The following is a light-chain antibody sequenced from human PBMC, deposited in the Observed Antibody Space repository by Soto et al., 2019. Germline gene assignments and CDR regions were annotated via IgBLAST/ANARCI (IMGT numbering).Light chain of an antibody. Sequence: EIVMTQSPCTLSLSPGEGAALSCRASQSMSNYYLAWYQQKPGQAPRLLIYGASSRATGIPDRFSGSGSGTDFTLSISRLEPEDFAVYYCQQYGTTPWTFGQGTKVEIK. CDR3: QQYGTTPWT. CDR1: QSMSNYY. CDR2: GAS. J-gene: IGKJ1*01. V-gene: IGKV3-20*01.